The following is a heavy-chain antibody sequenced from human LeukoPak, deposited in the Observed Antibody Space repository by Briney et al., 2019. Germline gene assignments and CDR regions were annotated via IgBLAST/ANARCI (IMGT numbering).Heavy chain of an antibody. Sequence: SRTLSLTCAVSGGSISSGGYSWSWIRQPPGKGLEWIGYIYHSGSTYYNPSLKSRVTISVDRSKNQFSLKLSSVTAADTAVYYCARGGRDGYKPFDYWGQGTLVTVSS. D-gene: IGHD5-24*01. V-gene: IGHV4-30-2*01. CDR1: GGSISSGGYS. J-gene: IGHJ4*02. CDR2: IYHSGST. CDR3: ARGGRDGYKPFDY.